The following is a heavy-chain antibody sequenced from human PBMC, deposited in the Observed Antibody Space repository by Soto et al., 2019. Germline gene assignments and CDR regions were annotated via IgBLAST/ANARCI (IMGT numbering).Heavy chain of an antibody. J-gene: IGHJ3*02. CDR3: AKPLRATSAHDAFDI. CDR1: GFTFSSYA. CDR2: ISGGGGST. D-gene: IGHD4-17*01. V-gene: IGHV3-23*01. Sequence: PGGSLRLSCAASGFTFSSYAMSWVRQAPGKGLEWVSAISGGGGSTYYADSVKGRFTISRDNSKNTLYLQMNSLRAEDTAAYYCAKPLRATSAHDAFDIWGQGTMVTVSS.